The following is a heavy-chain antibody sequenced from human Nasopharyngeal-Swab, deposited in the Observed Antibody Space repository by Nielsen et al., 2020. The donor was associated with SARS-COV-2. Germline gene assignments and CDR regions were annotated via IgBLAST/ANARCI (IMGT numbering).Heavy chain of an antibody. D-gene: IGHD3-22*01. CDR3: ARDRVEGGYDSSGYYYSL. Sequence: ETLSLTCAASGFTFSSYWMSWVRQAPGKGLEWVANIKQDGSEKYYVDSVKGRFTISRDNSKNTLYLQMNSLRAEDTAVYYCARDRVEGGYDSSGYYYSLWGQGTLVTVSS. J-gene: IGHJ4*02. CDR2: IKQDGSEK. CDR1: GFTFSSYW. V-gene: IGHV3-7*01.